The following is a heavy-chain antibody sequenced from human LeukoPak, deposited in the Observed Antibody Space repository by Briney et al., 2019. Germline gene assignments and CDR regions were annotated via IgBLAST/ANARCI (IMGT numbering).Heavy chain of an antibody. J-gene: IGHJ5*02. V-gene: IGHV4-39*01. CDR2: IYYSGSA. D-gene: IGHD3-3*01. CDR1: GGSISSSSYY. CDR3: ARHPLGNYYDFWSGYPNWFDP. Sequence: SETLSLTCTVSGGSISSSSYYWGWIRQPPGKGLEWTGSIYYSGSAYYNPSLKSRVTISVDTSKNQFSLKLSSVPAAATAVYYCARHPLGNYYDFWSGYPNWFDPWGQGTLVTVSS.